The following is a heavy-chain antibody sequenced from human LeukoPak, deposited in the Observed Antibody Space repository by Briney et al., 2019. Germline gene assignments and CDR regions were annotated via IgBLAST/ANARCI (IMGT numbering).Heavy chain of an antibody. J-gene: IGHJ4*02. Sequence: SETLSLTCDVYGGSFRGYYWSWIRQPPGKGLEWIGEINHSGSTNYNPSLKTRVTISVDTSKEQFSLNLSSVTAADTAVYYCARHLFGSGYYPDYWGQGTLVTVSS. CDR2: INHSGST. V-gene: IGHV4-34*01. D-gene: IGHD3-22*01. CDR3: ARHLFGSGYYPDY. CDR1: GGSFRGYY.